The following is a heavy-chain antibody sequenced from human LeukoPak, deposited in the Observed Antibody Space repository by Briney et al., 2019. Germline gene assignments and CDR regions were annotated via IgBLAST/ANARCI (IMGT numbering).Heavy chain of an antibody. V-gene: IGHV3-23*01. CDR1: GFTFSGYA. CDR2: ISGSGGST. D-gene: IGHD4-23*01. J-gene: IGHJ4*02. Sequence: GGSLRLSCAASGFTFSGYAMSWVRQAPGKGLEWVSAISGSGGSTYYADSVKGRFTISRDNSKNTLYLQMNSLRAEGTAVYYCARDLGGGNAFDYWGQGTLVTVSS. CDR3: ARDLGGGNAFDY.